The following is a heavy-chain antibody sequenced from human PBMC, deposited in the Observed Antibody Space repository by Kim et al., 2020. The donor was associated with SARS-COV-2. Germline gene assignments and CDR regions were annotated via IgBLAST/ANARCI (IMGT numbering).Heavy chain of an antibody. V-gene: IGHV4-31*03. CDR2: IHHSGST. Sequence: SETLSLTCTVSGASISSSSHYWSWIRQHPGKGPEYIGNIHHSGSTYYNPSLQSRLTISVDTSRNEFSLKLTSVTAADTAVYYCVRSAYSFELHWGLGTLVTVSS. CDR3: VRSAYSFELH. CDR1: GASISSSSHY. J-gene: IGHJ4*02. D-gene: IGHD3-9*01.